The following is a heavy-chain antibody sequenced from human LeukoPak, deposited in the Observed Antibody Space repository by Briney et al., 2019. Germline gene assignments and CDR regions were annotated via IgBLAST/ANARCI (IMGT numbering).Heavy chain of an antibody. V-gene: IGHV1-3*01. CDR3: ARAPGADYDFWSGYYIYYYGMDV. J-gene: IGHJ6*02. D-gene: IGHD3-3*01. Sequence: ASVKVSCKASGYTFTSYAMHWVRQAPGQRLEWKGWINAGNGNTKYSQKFQGRVTITRDTSASTAYMELSSLRSEDTAVYYCARAPGADYDFWSGYYIYYYGMDVWGQGTTVTVSS. CDR2: INAGNGNT. CDR1: GYTFTSYA.